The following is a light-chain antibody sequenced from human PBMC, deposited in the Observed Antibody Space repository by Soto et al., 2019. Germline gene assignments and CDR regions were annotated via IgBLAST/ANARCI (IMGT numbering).Light chain of an antibody. Sequence: EIVLMQSPGTLSLSPGERATLSCRASQTVNNNYLAWYQQKPGQAPRLLIDGASSRATGISDRFSGSGSGTDFTLSISRLEPEDFAVYYCQQYGTSPPLTFGGGTKVDIK. CDR3: QQYGTSPPLT. CDR1: QTVNNNY. CDR2: GAS. V-gene: IGKV3-20*01. J-gene: IGKJ4*01.